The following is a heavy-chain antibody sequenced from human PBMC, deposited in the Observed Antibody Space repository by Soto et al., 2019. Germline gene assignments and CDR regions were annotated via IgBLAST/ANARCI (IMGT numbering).Heavy chain of an antibody. V-gene: IGHV3-11*01. J-gene: IGHJ2*01. CDR3: ARDKKILRFLDRWFFGL. D-gene: IGHD3-3*01. Sequence: QVQLVESGGGLVKPGGSLRISCAASGFTFSDYYMSWIRQDPGKGLEWVSYISSSGSTIYYADSVKGRFAISRDNAKNSLYLQMNGLRAEDTAVYYCARDKKILRFLDRWFFGLWGRGTLVTVSS. CDR2: ISSSGSTI. CDR1: GFTFSDYY.